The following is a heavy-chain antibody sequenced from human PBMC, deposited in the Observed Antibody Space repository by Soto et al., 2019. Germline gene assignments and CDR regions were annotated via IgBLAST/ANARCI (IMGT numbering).Heavy chain of an antibody. V-gene: IGHV3-30*01. CDR3: ARGDSNSWSDY. CDR2: ISYDGTNK. Sequence: GGSLRLSCAASGFTFSTYAMAWVRQAPGKGLEWVAVISYDGTNKYYADSVKGRFTISRDNSKNTLSLQMNSLRAEDTAVYYCARGDSNSWSDYWGQGTLVTVSS. CDR1: GFTFSTYA. D-gene: IGHD6-13*01. J-gene: IGHJ4*02.